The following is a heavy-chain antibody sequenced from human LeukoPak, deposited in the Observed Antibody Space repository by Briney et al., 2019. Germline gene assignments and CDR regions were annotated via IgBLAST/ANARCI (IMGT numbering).Heavy chain of an antibody. CDR3: ARGTPLFGVVIRPTYGMDV. Sequence: PGGSLRLSCAASGFTFSSYGMRWVRQAPGKGLEWVAVIWYDGSNKYYADSVKGRFTISRDNSKNTLYLQMNSLRAEDTAVYYCARGTPLFGVVIRPTYGMDVWGQGTTVTVSS. J-gene: IGHJ6*02. CDR1: GFTFSSYG. V-gene: IGHV3-33*01. D-gene: IGHD3-3*01. CDR2: IWYDGSNK.